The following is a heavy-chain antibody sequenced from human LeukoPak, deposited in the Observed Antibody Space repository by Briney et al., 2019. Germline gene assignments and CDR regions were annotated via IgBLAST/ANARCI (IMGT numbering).Heavy chain of an antibody. CDR2: IIPIFGTA. J-gene: IGHJ4*02. CDR3: ARERESGSYRYFDY. V-gene: IGHV1-69*01. Sequence: RASVKVSCKASGGTFSSYAISWVRQAPGQGLEWMGGIIPIFGTANYAQKFQGRVTITADESTSTVYMELSSLRSEDTAVYYCARERESGSYRYFDYWGQGTLVTVSS. D-gene: IGHD1-26*01. CDR1: GGTFSSYA.